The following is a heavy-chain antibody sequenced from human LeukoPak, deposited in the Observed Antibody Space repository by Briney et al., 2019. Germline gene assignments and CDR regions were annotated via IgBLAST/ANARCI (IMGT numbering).Heavy chain of an antibody. CDR2: IYTSGTT. V-gene: IGHV4-61*02. J-gene: IGHJ4*02. Sequence: SETLSLTCTVSGYSISSGSYYWSWIRQPAGKGLEWIGRIYTSGTTNYNPSLKSRVTISADTSKNQFSLNLSSVTAADTAVYYCARARFLGNYFFDYWGQGTLVTVSS. CDR1: GYSISSGSYY. CDR3: ARARFLGNYFFDY. D-gene: IGHD1-26*01.